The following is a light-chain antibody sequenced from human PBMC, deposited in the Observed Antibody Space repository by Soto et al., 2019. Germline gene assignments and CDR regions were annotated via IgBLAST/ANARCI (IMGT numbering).Light chain of an antibody. Sequence: DIRITQSPYSRSSSVGDRATIDCRASEDISTYLAWYQPKPGKVPKLLIYAASTLLSGFPSRFSGSGSGTDFTLTISSLQPEDVASYYCQKYNTALLTFGQGAKVDIK. CDR3: QKYNTALLT. V-gene: IGKV1-27*01. CDR1: EDISTY. CDR2: AAS. J-gene: IGKJ1*01.